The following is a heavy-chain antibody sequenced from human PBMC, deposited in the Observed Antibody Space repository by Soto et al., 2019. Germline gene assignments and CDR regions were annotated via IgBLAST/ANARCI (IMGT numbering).Heavy chain of an antibody. J-gene: IGHJ4*02. Sequence: SETLSLTCTVSGGSVTNSSYYWGWIRQSPGKGLEWIGSVYYRGRSYSKSSVKSRVTISVDTSKNRFSLSLNSVTASDTAVYFCVSQRTTVPTQAYFDYWGQGTLVTVSS. V-gene: IGHV4-39*01. CDR1: GGSVTNSSYY. CDR3: VSQRTTVPTQAYFDY. D-gene: IGHD4-17*01. CDR2: VYYRGRS.